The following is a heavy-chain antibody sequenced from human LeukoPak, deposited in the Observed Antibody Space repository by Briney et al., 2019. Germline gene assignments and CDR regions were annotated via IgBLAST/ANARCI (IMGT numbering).Heavy chain of an antibody. CDR1: GFTFSSYG. CDR2: IRYDGSNK. V-gene: IGHV3-30*02. D-gene: IGHD6-19*01. CDR3: AKDVIAVAGAGYMDV. Sequence: GGSLRLSCAASGFTFSSYGMHWVRQAPGKGLEWVAFIRYDGSNKYCADSVKGRFTISRDNSKNTLYLQMNSLRAEDTAVYYCAKDVIAVAGAGYMDVWGKGTTVTISS. J-gene: IGHJ6*03.